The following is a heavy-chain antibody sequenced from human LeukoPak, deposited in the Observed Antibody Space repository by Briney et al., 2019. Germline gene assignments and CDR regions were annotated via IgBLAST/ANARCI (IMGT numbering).Heavy chain of an antibody. CDR1: GGSISSYY. D-gene: IGHD5-18*01. V-gene: IGHV4-59*01. CDR3: ARAGYSYGVGY. Sequence: NPSETLSLTCTVSGGSISSYYWSWIRRPPGKGLEWIGYIYYSGSTNYNPSLKSRVTISVDTSKNQFSLKLSSVTAADTAVYYCARAGYSYGVGYWGQGTLVTVSS. CDR2: IYYSGST. J-gene: IGHJ4*02.